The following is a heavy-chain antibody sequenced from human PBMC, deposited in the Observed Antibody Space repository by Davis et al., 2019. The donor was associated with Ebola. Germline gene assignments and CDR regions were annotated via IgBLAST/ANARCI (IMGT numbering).Heavy chain of an antibody. J-gene: IGHJ6*02. Sequence: ASVNVSCKASVYTFTSYGISWVRQAPGQGLEWMGWISAYNGNTNYAQKLQGRVTMTTDTSTSTAYMELRSLRSDDTAVYYCARALWLSYPMDVWGQGTTVTVSS. CDR1: VYTFTSYG. V-gene: IGHV1-18*01. D-gene: IGHD3-3*01. CDR2: ISAYNGNT. CDR3: ARALWLSYPMDV.